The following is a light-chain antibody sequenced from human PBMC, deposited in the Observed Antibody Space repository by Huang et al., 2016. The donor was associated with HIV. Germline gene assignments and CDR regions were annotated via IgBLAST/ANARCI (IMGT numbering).Light chain of an antibody. CDR1: QSISSY. J-gene: IGKJ5*01. V-gene: IGKV3-11*01. CDR2: DAS. Sequence: EIVLTQSPATLSLFPGERATLSCRASQSISSYLAWYQQKPGQAPRLLIYDASNSATGIPARFSGSGSGTDFTLTISSLEPEDFAVYYCQQRSNWPPITFGQGTRLEIK. CDR3: QQRSNWPPIT.